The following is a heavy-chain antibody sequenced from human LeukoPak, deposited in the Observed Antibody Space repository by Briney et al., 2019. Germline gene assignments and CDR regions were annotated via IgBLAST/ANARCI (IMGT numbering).Heavy chain of an antibody. CDR1: GFTVSSNY. Sequence: QPGGSLRLSCAASGFTVSSNYMSWVRQAPGKGVEWVSVIYSGGSTYYADSVKGRLTISRDNSKNTLYLQMNSLRAEDTAVYYCARDRLMVRGQGWYFDLWGRGTLVTVSS. CDR2: IYSGGST. CDR3: ARDRLMVRGQGWYFDL. J-gene: IGHJ2*01. D-gene: IGHD3-10*01. V-gene: IGHV3-53*01.